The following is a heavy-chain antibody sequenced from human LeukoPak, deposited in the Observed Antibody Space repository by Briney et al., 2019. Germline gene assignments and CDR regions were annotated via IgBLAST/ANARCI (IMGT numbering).Heavy chain of an antibody. D-gene: IGHD5-12*01. CDR3: AKEYSGYDFDY. V-gene: IGHV3-23*01. J-gene: IGHJ4*02. Sequence: PGGSLRLSCAASGFTLRSYDMSWVRQAPGKGLEGVAATSGSGVNSYYADSVRGRLTISRDNSQNTLYLQMDSLRAEDTALYYCAKEYSGYDFDYWGQGTLVTVSS. CDR2: TSGSGVNS. CDR1: GFTLRSYD.